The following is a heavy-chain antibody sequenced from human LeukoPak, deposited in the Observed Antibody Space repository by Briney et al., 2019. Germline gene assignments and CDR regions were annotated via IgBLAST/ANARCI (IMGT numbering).Heavy chain of an antibody. V-gene: IGHV4-30-2*01. CDR2: ISDSGGT. Sequence: SQTLSLTCTVTGGSFSSGGYSWSWIRQPPGKSLEWIGYISDSGGTYYNPSLTSRLTISIDRSKKQFSLKLSSVTAADTAVYYCARVDGGDFWSGPNWFDPWGQGTLVTVSS. D-gene: IGHD3-3*01. J-gene: IGHJ5*02. CDR1: GGSFSSGGYS. CDR3: ARVDGGDFWSGPNWFDP.